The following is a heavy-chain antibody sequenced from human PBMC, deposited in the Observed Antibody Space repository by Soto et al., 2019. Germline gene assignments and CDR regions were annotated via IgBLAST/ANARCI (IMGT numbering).Heavy chain of an antibody. Sequence: SETLSLTCTVSGGSISSSSYYWGWIRQPPGKGLEWIGSIYYSGSTYYNPSLKSRVTISVDTSKNQFSLKLSSVTAADTAVYYCARHQFPHYDILTGYYFDYWGQGTLVTVSS. CDR2: IYYSGST. V-gene: IGHV4-39*01. D-gene: IGHD3-9*01. CDR1: GGSISSSSYY. CDR3: ARHQFPHYDILTGYYFDY. J-gene: IGHJ4*02.